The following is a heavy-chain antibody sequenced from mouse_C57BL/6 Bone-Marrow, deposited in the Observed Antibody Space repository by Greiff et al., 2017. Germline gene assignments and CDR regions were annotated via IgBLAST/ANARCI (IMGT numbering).Heavy chain of an antibody. J-gene: IGHJ1*03. CDR2: INSDGGST. D-gene: IGHD2-3*01. V-gene: IGHV5-2*01. Sequence: EVKLVESGGGLVQPGESLKLSCESNEYEFPSHDMSWVRKTPEKRLELVAAINSDGGSTYYPDTMERRFIISRDNTKKTMYLQMSSLRSEDTDLYYCARSDGYYWYFDVWGTGTTVTVSS. CDR3: ARSDGYYWYFDV. CDR1: EYEFPSHD.